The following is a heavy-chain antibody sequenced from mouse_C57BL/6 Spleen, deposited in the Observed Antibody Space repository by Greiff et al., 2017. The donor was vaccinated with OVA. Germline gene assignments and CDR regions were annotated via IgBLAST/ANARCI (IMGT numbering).Heavy chain of an antibody. CDR2: INPNNGGT. D-gene: IGHD1-1*01. CDR3: ARPYYGSSFGY. Sequence: VQLKQSGPELVKPGASVKISCKASGYTFTDYYMNWVKQSHGKSLEWIGDINPNNGGTSYNQKFKGKATLTVDKSSSTAYMELRSLTSEDSAVYYCARPYYGSSFGYWGQGTTLTVSS. V-gene: IGHV1-26*01. CDR1: GYTFTDYY. J-gene: IGHJ2*01.